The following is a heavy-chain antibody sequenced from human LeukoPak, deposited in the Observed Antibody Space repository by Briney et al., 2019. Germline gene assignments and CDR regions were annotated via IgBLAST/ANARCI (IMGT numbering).Heavy chain of an antibody. CDR2: IYYSGST. J-gene: IGHJ5*02. V-gene: IGHV4-59*08. CDR3: ARRGIAAAGTWVWFDP. CDR1: GSSISSYY. D-gene: IGHD6-13*01. Sequence: PSETLSLTCTVSGSSISSYYWSWIRQPPGKGLEWIGYIYYSGSTNYNPSLKSRVTISVDTSKNQFSLKLSSVTAADTAVYYCARRGIAAAGTWVWFDPWGQGTLVTVSS.